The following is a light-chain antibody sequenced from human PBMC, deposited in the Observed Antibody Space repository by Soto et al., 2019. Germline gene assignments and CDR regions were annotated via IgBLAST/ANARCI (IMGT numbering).Light chain of an antibody. CDR1: QTVSTY. J-gene: IGKJ4*01. Sequence: EIVLTQSPAILSLSPGERATLSCRTNQTVSTYLAWYQHKTGQAPRLLIYSASKRATGIPASFSGSGSGTDFTLTISMLEPEDFAFYYCQQRDSWPLTFGGGTKV. CDR2: SAS. CDR3: QQRDSWPLT. V-gene: IGKV3-11*01.